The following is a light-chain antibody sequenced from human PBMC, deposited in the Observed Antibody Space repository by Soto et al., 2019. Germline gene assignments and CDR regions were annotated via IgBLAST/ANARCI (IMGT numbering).Light chain of an antibody. Sequence: QSALTQPASVSGSPGQSITISCTGTSSDFGGYNYGSWYQQHTGKAPQLMIYDVSNRPSGVSNRFSGSQAGNTAALTISGLQAEDEGDYYCSSYTSSSSPLYVFGTGTKLTVL. CDR2: DVS. J-gene: IGLJ1*01. CDR3: SSYTSSSSPLYV. V-gene: IGLV2-14*01. CDR1: SSDFGGYNY.